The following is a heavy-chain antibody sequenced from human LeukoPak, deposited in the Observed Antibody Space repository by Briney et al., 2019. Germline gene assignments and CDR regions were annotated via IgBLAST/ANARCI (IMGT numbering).Heavy chain of an antibody. CDR1: GFTFSSYW. Sequence: GGSLRLSCAASGFTFSSYWMHWVRQVPGKGLVWVARINPGVSSITYADSVKGRFTISRDNAKTTLYLQMDSLRAEDTGVYYCARSNQADDYWGQGTLVTVSS. D-gene: IGHD1-14*01. CDR2: INPGVSSI. V-gene: IGHV3-74*01. CDR3: ARSNQADDY. J-gene: IGHJ4*02.